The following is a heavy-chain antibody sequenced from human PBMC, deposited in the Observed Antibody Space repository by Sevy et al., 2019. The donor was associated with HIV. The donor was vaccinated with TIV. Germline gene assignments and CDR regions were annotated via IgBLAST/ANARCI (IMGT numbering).Heavy chain of an antibody. J-gene: IGHJ4*02. Sequence: ASVKVSCKTSGYTFTDYYLHWVRQAPGQGLEWVGRIDPDSGGTNFAQNFQGRVTMTRDTPFSTAYMELNRLRSDDTAVYYCARYGITAGAHFDYWGQGTLVTVSS. CDR3: ARYGITAGAHFDY. V-gene: IGHV1-2*06. CDR1: GYTFTDYY. CDR2: IDPDSGGT. D-gene: IGHD6-13*01.